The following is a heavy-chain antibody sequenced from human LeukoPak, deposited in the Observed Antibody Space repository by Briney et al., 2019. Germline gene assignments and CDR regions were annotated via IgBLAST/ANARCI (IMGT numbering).Heavy chain of an antibody. J-gene: IGHJ5*02. V-gene: IGHV4-59*02. CDR3: ARGVVRYDFWSGSHLFDP. Sequence: PSETLSLTCTVSGGSVSSYYWSWIRQPPGKGLEWIGYIYYSGITNYNPSLKGRVTISVDTSKNQFSLRLSSVTAADTAVYYCARGVVRYDFWSGSHLFDPWGQGTLVTVSS. CDR2: IYYSGIT. CDR1: GGSVSSYY. D-gene: IGHD3-3*01.